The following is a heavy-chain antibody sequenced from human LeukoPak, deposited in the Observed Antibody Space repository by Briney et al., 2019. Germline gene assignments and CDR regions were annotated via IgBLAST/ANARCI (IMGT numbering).Heavy chain of an antibody. CDR1: GGSFSGYY. J-gene: IGHJ4*02. CDR3: ARRPLYSRPFDY. CDR2: INHSGST. V-gene: IGHV4-34*01. D-gene: IGHD6-13*01. Sequence: SETLSLTRAVYGGSFSGYYWSWIRQPPGKGLEWIGEINHSGSTNYNPSLKSRVTISVDTSKNQFSLKLSSVTAADTAVYYCARRPLYSRPFDYWGQGTLVTVSS.